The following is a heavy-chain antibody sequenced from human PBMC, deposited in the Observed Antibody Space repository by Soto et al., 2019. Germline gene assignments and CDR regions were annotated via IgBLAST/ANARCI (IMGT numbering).Heavy chain of an antibody. Sequence: EVQLLESGGGLVQPGGSLRLSCAASGFTFSSYAMSWVRQAPGKGLEWVSAISGSGGSTYYAESVKGRFTISRDNSKNTLYLQMNSLRAEDTAVYYCAPHLWFGELYYWGQGTLVTVSS. J-gene: IGHJ4*02. CDR1: GFTFSSYA. D-gene: IGHD3-10*01. CDR3: APHLWFGELYY. CDR2: ISGSGGST. V-gene: IGHV3-23*01.